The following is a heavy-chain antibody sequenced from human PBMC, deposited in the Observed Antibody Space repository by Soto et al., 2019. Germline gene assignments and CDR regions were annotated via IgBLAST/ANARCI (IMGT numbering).Heavy chain of an antibody. CDR2: ISPDENNK. Sequence: QVQLVESGGGVVQPGGSLRLSCVGSGFTLSNFGMHWVHQAPGKGLEWVAVISPDENNKYYADSVKGRFTLSRDNSQNTLYVQMNSLRPEDTAVYYCAKDGRGSSSWHLHYWGQGTLVTVSS. J-gene: IGHJ4*02. V-gene: IGHV3-30*18. CDR1: GFTLSNFG. CDR3: AKDGRGSSSWHLHY. D-gene: IGHD6-13*01.